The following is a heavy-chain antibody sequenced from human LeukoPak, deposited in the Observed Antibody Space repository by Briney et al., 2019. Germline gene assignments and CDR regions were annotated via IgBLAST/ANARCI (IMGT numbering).Heavy chain of an antibody. Sequence: PSETLSLTCTVSGGSISSYYWSWIRQPPGKGLEWIGYIYYSGSTNYNPSLKSRVTISVDTSKNQFSLKLSSVTAADTAVYYCARVGDGYNYWYFQHWGQGTLVTVSS. V-gene: IGHV4-59*01. CDR3: ARVGDGYNYWYFQH. D-gene: IGHD5-24*01. CDR1: GGSISSYY. J-gene: IGHJ1*01. CDR2: IYYSGST.